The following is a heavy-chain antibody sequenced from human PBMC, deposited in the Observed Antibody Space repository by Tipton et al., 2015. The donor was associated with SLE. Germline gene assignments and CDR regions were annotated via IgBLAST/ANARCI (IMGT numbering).Heavy chain of an antibody. CDR2: MAPYSGDT. Sequence: QVQLVQSGAEVKKPGASVKVSCKASGYTFTRYDFNWVRQATGQGLEWMGWMAPYSGDTGYAQKFQGRVTMTRNTSTSTAYMELSNLRSEDTAVYYCARGGDVLDDAFDIWGQGTMVTVSS. CDR1: GYTFTRYD. J-gene: IGHJ3*02. CDR3: ARGGDVLDDAFDI. D-gene: IGHD5-24*01. V-gene: IGHV1-8*01.